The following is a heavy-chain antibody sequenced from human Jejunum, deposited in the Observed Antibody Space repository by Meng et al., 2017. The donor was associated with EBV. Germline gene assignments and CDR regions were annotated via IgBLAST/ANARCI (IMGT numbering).Heavy chain of an antibody. CDR3: ARVAFSYTTRSLDS. J-gene: IGHJ4*02. D-gene: IGHD3-16*02. CDR1: RGSFSGYY. CDR2: INHSGST. V-gene: IGHV4-34*02. Sequence: QVQLQQGGAGLVKPSETLSLTCAVYRGSFSGYYWSWIRQHPGKGLEWIGEINHSGSTNYNPSLRSRVTISVETSKNQFSLRLNSVTAADTAVYYCARVAFSYTTRSLDSWGQGTLVTVSS.